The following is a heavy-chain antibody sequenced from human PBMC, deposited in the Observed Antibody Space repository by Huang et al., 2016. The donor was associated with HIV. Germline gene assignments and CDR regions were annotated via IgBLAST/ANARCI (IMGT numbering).Heavy chain of an antibody. J-gene: IGHJ4*02. CDR2: INSDGSST. CDR1: GFSISSYW. V-gene: IGHV3-74*01. CDR3: ARDPRIQSWLNFFDY. Sequence: EVQLVESGGGLVQPGGSLRLSCAASGFSISSYWMHWVRQAPRKGLVWVERINSDGSSTSYADSVKGRFTISRDNAKNTLYLQMNSLRAEDTAVYYCARDPRIQSWLNFFDYWGQGTLVSVSS. D-gene: IGHD3-22*01.